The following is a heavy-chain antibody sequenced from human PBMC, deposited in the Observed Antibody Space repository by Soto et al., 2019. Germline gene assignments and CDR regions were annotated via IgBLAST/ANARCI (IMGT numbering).Heavy chain of an antibody. CDR2: VQRGGGT. Sequence: QVQLQESGPGLVKPSGTLSLTCTVSSGSINTNNRWTWVRQSPGKRLEWIGEVQRGGGTNYHPALKSRVTMSLDRSNNQFSLRLDSVTAADTAVYYCARESGGNFDYWGQGTLVTVSS. CDR3: ARESGGNFDY. CDR1: SGSINTNNR. J-gene: IGHJ4*02. V-gene: IGHV4-4*02. D-gene: IGHD2-15*01.